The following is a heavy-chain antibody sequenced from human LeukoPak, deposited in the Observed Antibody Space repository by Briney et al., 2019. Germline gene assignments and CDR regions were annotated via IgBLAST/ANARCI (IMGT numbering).Heavy chain of an antibody. J-gene: IGHJ1*01. D-gene: IGHD1-20*01. CDR2: INPNSGGT. V-gene: IGHV1-2*06. Sequence: ASVKVSCKASGYTFTGYYMHWVRQAPGQGLEWMGRINPNSGGTNYAQKFQGRVTMTRDTSISTAHMELSRLRSDDTAVYYCARVITGAAEYFQHWGQGTLVTVSS. CDR1: GYTFTGYY. CDR3: ARVITGAAEYFQH.